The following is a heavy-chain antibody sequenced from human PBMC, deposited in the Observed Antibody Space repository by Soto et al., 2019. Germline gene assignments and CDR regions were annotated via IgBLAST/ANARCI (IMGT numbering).Heavy chain of an antibody. CDR3: ARAPVGLDTISYFDY. CDR1: GYYVSIVGFH. D-gene: IGHD3-3*01. Sequence: SATMPLPCPVSGYYVSIVGFHWAWLRRPPGKGLEWIGYIYNGGSTYYRPSLESRMHMSLDATRNHYSLRLTSVTAADTAVYFCARAPVGLDTISYFDYGCQGKLVTSPQ. J-gene: IGHJ4*02. V-gene: IGHV4-30-4*01. CDR2: IYNGGST.